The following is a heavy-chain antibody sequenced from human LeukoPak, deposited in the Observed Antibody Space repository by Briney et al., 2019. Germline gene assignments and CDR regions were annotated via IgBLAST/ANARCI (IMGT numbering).Heavy chain of an antibody. CDR2: ISSSSSYI. J-gene: IGHJ4*02. CDR1: GFTFSSYS. D-gene: IGHD2-2*01. Sequence: GGSLRLSCAASGFTFSSYSMNWVRQAPGKGLEWVSSISSSSSYIYYADSVKGRFTISRDTARSTLYLQMNSLRAEDTAVYYCAKDQYCSGTSCSRGMDYWGQGTLVTVSS. V-gene: IGHV3-21*04. CDR3: AKDQYCSGTSCSRGMDY.